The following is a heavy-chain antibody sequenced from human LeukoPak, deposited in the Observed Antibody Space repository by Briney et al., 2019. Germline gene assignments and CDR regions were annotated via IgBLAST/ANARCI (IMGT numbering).Heavy chain of an antibody. D-gene: IGHD3-22*01. Sequence: ASVKVSCKASGYTFTGYYMHWVRQAPGQGLEWMGWINPNSGGTNYAQKFQGWVTMTRDTSISTAYMELSRLRSDDTAVYYCARTEGSSGPFFDYWGQGTLVTVSS. CDR1: GYTFTGYY. V-gene: IGHV1-2*04. CDR3: ARTEGSSGPFFDY. J-gene: IGHJ4*02. CDR2: INPNSGGT.